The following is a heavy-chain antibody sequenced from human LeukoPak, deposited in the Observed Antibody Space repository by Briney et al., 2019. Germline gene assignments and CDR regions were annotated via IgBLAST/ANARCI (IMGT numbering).Heavy chain of an antibody. CDR2: ISGSGGGT. CDR3: AKPDSSTWYGRGFDY. V-gene: IGHV3-23*01. CDR1: GYTFTGYY. Sequence: SCKASGYTFTGYYMHWVRQAPGKGLEWVSAISGSGGGTYYADSVKGRFTIFRDNSKNTLYVQMNSLRAEDTAVYYCAKPDSSTWYGRGFDYWGQGTLVTVSS. J-gene: IGHJ4*02. D-gene: IGHD6-13*01.